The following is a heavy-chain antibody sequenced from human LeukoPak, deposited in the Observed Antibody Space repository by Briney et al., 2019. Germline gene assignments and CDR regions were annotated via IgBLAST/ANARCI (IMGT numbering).Heavy chain of an antibody. CDR3: ARGLRYFDWLTDYYYMDV. CDR2: IYYSGST. J-gene: IGHJ6*03. V-gene: IGHV4-39*07. CDR1: GGSISSSSYY. D-gene: IGHD3-9*01. Sequence: ASETLSLTCTVSGGSISSSSYYWGWIRQPPGKGLEWIGSIYYSGSTYYNPSLKSRVTISVDTSKNQFSLKLSSVTAADTAVYYCARGLRYFDWLTDYYYMDVWGKGTTVTVSS.